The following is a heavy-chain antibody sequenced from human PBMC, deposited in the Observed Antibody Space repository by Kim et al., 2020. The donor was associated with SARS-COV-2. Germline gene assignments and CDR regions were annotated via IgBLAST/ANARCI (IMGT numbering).Heavy chain of an antibody. J-gene: IGHJ6*02. CDR1: GGSFSGYY. Sequence: SETLSLTCAVYGGSFSGYYWSWIRQPPGKGLEWIGEINHSGSTNYNPSLKSRVTISVDTSKNQFSLKLSSVTAADTAVYYCARDRPYRGSGGMDVWGQGT. D-gene: IGHD3-10*01. CDR3: ARDRPYRGSGGMDV. V-gene: IGHV4-34*01. CDR2: INHSGST.